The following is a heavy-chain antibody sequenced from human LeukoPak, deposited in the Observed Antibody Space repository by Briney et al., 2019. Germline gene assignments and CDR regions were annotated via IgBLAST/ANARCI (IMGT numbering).Heavy chain of an antibody. CDR3: ARDIYYYKSGSDY. Sequence: GGSLRLSCAASGFTFSSYWMHWVRQAPGKGLVWVSRIKSDGSYATYPDSVKGRFTISRDNAMNTLYLQMNSLRPEDTAVYYCARDIYYYKSGSDYWGQGTLVNVSS. CDR2: IKSDGSYA. CDR1: GFTFSSYW. V-gene: IGHV3-74*01. J-gene: IGHJ4*02. D-gene: IGHD3-22*01.